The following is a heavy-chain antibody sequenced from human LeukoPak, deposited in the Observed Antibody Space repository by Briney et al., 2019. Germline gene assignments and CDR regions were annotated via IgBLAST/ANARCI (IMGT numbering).Heavy chain of an antibody. V-gene: IGHV3-23*01. D-gene: IGHD3-10*02. CDR2: FRARDRTT. CDR3: AELGITMIGGV. Sequence: PGGSLRLSCAASGFTFSSYWMSWVRQAPGKGLEWVSSFRARDRTTYYADSVKGRFTISRDTSRNTLYLQMSSLRAEDTAVYYCAELGITMIGGVWGKGTTVTISS. J-gene: IGHJ6*04. CDR1: GFTFSSYW.